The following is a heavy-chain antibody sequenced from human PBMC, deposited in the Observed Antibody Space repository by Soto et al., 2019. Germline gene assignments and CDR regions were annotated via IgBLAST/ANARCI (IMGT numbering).Heavy chain of an antibody. CDR1: GFTFSSYS. CDR2: ISSSSSYI. D-gene: IGHD3-22*01. J-gene: IGHJ4*02. V-gene: IGHV3-21*01. CDR3: ARAYYYDSSGFSPGGY. Sequence: PGGSLRLSCAASGFTFSSYSMNWVRQAPGKGLEWVSSISSSSSYIYYADSVKGRFTISRDNAKNSLYLQMNSLRAEDTAVYYCARAYYYDSSGFSPGGYWGQGTLVTVS.